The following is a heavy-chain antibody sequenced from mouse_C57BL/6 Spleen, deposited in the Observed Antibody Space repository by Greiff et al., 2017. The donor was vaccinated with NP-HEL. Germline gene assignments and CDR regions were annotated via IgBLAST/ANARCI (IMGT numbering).Heavy chain of an antibody. V-gene: IGHV1-53*01. D-gene: IGHD1-1*01. CDR3: AKSHYGSSYYFDY. CDR1: GYTFTSYW. J-gene: IGHJ2*01. CDR2: INPSNGGT. Sequence: VQLQQSGTELVKPGASVKLSCKASGYTFTSYWMHWVKQRPGQGLEWIGNINPSNGGTNYNEKFKSKATLTVDKSSSTAYMQLSSLTSEDSAVYYCAKSHYGSSYYFDYWGQGTTLTVSS.